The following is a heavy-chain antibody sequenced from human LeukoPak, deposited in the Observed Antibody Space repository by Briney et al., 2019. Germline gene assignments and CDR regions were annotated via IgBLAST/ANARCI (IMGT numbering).Heavy chain of an antibody. Sequence: SSETLSLTCTVSGGSMSTYYWSWIRQSPGKGLEWIGYIYYSGSTSYNPSLKSRLTISIDTSKTQFYLKLSSVTAADTAVYYCARVPAAGTGPDYWGQGTLVTVSS. V-gene: IGHV4-59*01. CDR1: GGSMSTYY. D-gene: IGHD6-13*01. CDR3: ARVPAAGTGPDY. J-gene: IGHJ4*02. CDR2: IYYSGST.